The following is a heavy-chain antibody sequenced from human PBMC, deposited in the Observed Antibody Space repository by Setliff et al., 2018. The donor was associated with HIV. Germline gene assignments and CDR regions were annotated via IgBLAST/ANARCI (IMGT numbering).Heavy chain of an antibody. CDR2: IYSGGST. D-gene: IGHD7-27*01. V-gene: IGHV3-53*01. J-gene: IGHJ6*03. Sequence: GGSLRLSCAASAFNVSHNHMTWVRQAPGKGLEWVYIIYSGGSTYYADSVKGRFTISRDNSKNTLYLQMNSLRAEDTAVYYCARVLGKAYYYYYMDVWGKGTTVTVSS. CDR1: AFNVSHNH. CDR3: ARVLGKAYYYYYMDV.